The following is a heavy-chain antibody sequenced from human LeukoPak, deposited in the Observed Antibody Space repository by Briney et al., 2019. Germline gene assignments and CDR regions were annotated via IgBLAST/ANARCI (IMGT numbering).Heavy chain of an antibody. CDR2: IYWDDDK. CDR1: GFSLTTRGVG. D-gene: IGHD3-9*01. Sequence: SGPTLVNPTQTLTLTCTFSGFSLTTRGVGVGWIRQPPGKALEWLALIYWDDDKRYSPSLKTRLTITKDTSKNQVVLTVTNMDPEDTATYYCTHVVLSVMTGRSHFDYWGQGTQVTVSS. CDR3: THVVLSVMTGRSHFDY. V-gene: IGHV2-5*02. J-gene: IGHJ4*02.